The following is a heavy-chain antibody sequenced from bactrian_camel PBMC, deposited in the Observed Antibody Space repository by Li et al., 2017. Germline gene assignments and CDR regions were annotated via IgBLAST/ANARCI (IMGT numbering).Heavy chain of an antibody. V-gene: IGHV3S6*01. J-gene: IGHJ4*01. CDR1: GYPYSGSSFC. CDR3: GQGSSVPGCSSF. Sequence: HVQLVESGGGSVQPGGSLTLSCAVSGYPYSGSSFCVGWFRQAPGKEREGVAGIVVHGYTTYYSDSAKGRFTISQDSAKNTVYLQMNSLKPEDTAMYYCGQGSSVPGCSSFRGQGTQVTVS. D-gene: IGHD3*01. CDR2: IVVHGYTT.